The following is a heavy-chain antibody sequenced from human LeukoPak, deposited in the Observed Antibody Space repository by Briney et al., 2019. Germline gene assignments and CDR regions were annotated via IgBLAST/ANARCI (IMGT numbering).Heavy chain of an antibody. CDR2: ISGSGGAT. CDR1: GFTFSNAW. D-gene: IGHD3-10*01. CDR3: AGGGVDHYGSGTYYLMYYFDH. V-gene: IGHV3-23*01. Sequence: GGSLRLSCAASGFTFSNAWMSWVRQAPGKGLEWVSGISGSGGATYYADSVNGRFTVSRDDPHNTLYLQMNSVRAEDTAVYFCAGGGVDHYGSGTYYLMYYFDHWGQGALVTVSS. J-gene: IGHJ4*02.